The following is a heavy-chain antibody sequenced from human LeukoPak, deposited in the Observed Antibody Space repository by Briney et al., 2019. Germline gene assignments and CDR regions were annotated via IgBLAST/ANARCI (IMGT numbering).Heavy chain of an antibody. D-gene: IGHD6-13*01. CDR1: GYTFTRYS. V-gene: IGHV1-3*01. Sequence: ASVTVSCKASGYTFTRYSMHWVRQAPGQRLEWMGWINAGDGDTKYAQKLQGRGTFTRDTSANTVYMQLSSLRSEDTAVYYCTRPYKEQLDFDHWGQGTLVTVSS. CDR3: TRPYKEQLDFDH. CDR2: INAGDGDT. J-gene: IGHJ4*02.